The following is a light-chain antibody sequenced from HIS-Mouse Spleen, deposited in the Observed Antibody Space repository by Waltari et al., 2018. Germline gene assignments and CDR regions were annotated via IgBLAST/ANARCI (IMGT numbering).Light chain of an antibody. Sequence: AIRMTQSPSSLSASTVDRVTITCRASQGISSYVAWYQQKPGKAPKLLIYAASTLQSGVPSRFSGSGSGTDFTLTISCLQSEDFATYYCQQYYSYPYTFGQGTKLEIK. CDR3: QQYYSYPYT. CDR2: AAS. CDR1: QGISSY. J-gene: IGKJ2*01. V-gene: IGKV1-8*01.